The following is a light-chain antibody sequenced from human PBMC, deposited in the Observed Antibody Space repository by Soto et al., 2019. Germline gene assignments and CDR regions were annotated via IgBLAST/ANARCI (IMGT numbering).Light chain of an antibody. CDR3: QQRRKWTPA. CDR1: QLVSSY. CDR2: DAS. J-gene: IGKJ1*01. Sequence: VLTQSPATLSLSPGERATLSCRASQLVSSYLAWYQHKPGQAPRLLIYDASDRATGVPARFSGSGSGTDCTHVISSVEPEYVAGYYGQQRRKWTPAFGKGTKVEIK. V-gene: IGKV3-11*01.